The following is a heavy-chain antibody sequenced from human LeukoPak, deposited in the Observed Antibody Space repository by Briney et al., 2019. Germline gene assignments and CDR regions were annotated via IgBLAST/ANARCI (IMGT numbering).Heavy chain of an antibody. D-gene: IGHD2-15*01. Sequence: PGGSLRLSCAASGFTFSNVWMSWVRQAPGKGLEWVGRIKSKTGDGTTDSAAPVKGRFTISRDDSKNTLYLQMNSLKTEDTAVYYCTTQGCSGGGCYYDYWGQGTLVIVSS. CDR1: GFTFSNVW. J-gene: IGHJ4*02. CDR2: IKSKTGDGTT. CDR3: TTQGCSGGGCYYDY. V-gene: IGHV3-15*01.